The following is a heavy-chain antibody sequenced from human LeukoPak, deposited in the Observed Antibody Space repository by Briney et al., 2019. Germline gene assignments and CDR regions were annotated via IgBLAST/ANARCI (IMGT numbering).Heavy chain of an antibody. J-gene: IGHJ3*02. Sequence: SVKVSCKASGGTFSSYAISWVRQAPGQGLEWMGRIIPVFGTANYAQKFQGRVTITTDESTSTAYMELSSLRSDDTAVYYCARDSSAIVTDDAFDIWGQGTMVTVSS. CDR3: ARDSSAIVTDDAFDI. CDR2: IIPVFGTA. CDR1: GGTFSSYA. V-gene: IGHV1-69*05. D-gene: IGHD3-22*01.